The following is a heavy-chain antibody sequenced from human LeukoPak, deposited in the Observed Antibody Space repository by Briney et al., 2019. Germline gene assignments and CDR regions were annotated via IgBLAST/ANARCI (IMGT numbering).Heavy chain of an antibody. D-gene: IGHD1-26*01. Sequence: PGGSLRLSCAASGFTFSSYRMSWVRQAPGKGLELVANIKQDGSEKYYVDSVKGRFTISRDNAKNSLYLQMNSLRAEDTAVYYCARGHQNGASYYNYWGQGTLVTVSS. V-gene: IGHV3-7*01. J-gene: IGHJ4*02. CDR1: GFTFSSYR. CDR2: IKQDGSEK. CDR3: ARGHQNGASYYNY.